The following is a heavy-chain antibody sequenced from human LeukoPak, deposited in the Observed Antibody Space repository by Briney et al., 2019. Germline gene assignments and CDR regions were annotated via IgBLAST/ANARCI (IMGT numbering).Heavy chain of an antibody. Sequence: SQTLSLTCNVSSGSISNGGYLWSWIRQPPGKGLEWIGYIYHTGITYYNPSLKSRVTVSVDRSENQFSLKLSSVTAADTAVYYCARVYRLGTFDIWGQGTMVTVSS. V-gene: IGHV4-30-2*01. CDR1: SGSISNGGYL. CDR3: ARVYRLGTFDI. CDR2: IYHTGIT. J-gene: IGHJ3*02. D-gene: IGHD2-2*02.